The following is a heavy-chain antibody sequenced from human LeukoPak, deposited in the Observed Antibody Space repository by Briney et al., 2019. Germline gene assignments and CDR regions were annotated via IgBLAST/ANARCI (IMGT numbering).Heavy chain of an antibody. V-gene: IGHV4-39*07. CDR2: IYYSGTT. J-gene: IGHJ3*02. Sequence: SETLSLTCTVSGGSITTTSTYWGWIRQPPGKGLEWIGSIYYSGTTYYNPSLKSRVTIFVDTSKNQFSLKLTSVTAAGTAVYYCARGRAGYYDSSIAFDIWGQGTMVTVSS. CDR3: ARGRAGYYDSSIAFDI. CDR1: GGSITTTSTY. D-gene: IGHD3-22*01.